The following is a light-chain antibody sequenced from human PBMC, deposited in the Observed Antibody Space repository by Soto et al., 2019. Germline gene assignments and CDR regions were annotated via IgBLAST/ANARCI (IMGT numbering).Light chain of an antibody. Sequence: SYELTQPSSVSVSPGQTARITCSGDVLAKKYARWFQQKPGQAPVLVIYKDSERPSGIPERFSGSSSGTTVTLTISGAQVEDEADYYCYSAADNNQGVFGTGTQVTVL. CDR2: KDS. CDR1: VLAKKY. CDR3: YSAADNNQGV. J-gene: IGLJ1*01. V-gene: IGLV3-27*01.